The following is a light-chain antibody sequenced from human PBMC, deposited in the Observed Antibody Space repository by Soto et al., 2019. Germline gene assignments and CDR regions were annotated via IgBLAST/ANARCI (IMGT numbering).Light chain of an antibody. CDR2: DAS. V-gene: IGKV3-11*01. J-gene: IGKJ1*01. Sequence: IVLTQSPSTLSLSPGERATLSCRASQSLNGYLALYQQKAGQAPRLLIYDASNRAAGTPARFSGSGSGTDFTLTISSLEPEDFAVYYCQQRDNWPWTFGQGTKVDI. CDR1: QSLNGY. CDR3: QQRDNWPWT.